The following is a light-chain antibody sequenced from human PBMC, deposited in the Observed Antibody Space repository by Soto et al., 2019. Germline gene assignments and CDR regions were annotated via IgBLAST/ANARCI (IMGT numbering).Light chain of an antibody. Sequence: TLTSLARQSISSYLNWYQHKPGKAPKLLIYAASSLQTGVPSRFSGSRSGTDFALTISSLQREDFAVYYCQQLSHWPPWTFGQGTKVDI. CDR3: QQLSHWPPWT. J-gene: IGKJ1*01. CDR1: QSISSY. CDR2: AAS. V-gene: IGKV1-39*01.